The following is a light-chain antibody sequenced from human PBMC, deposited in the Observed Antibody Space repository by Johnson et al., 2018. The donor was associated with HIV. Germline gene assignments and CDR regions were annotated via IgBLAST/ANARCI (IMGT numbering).Light chain of an antibody. Sequence: HSVLTQPPSVSAAPGQKVTISCSGSSSNIGNNYVSWYQQLPGTAPKLLIYENNKRTSGIPDRFSGSKSGTSATLDITGLQTGDEADYYCGTWDSRLSANVFGTGTKVTVL. V-gene: IGLV1-51*02. CDR2: ENN. J-gene: IGLJ1*01. CDR1: SSNIGNNY. CDR3: GTWDSRLSANV.